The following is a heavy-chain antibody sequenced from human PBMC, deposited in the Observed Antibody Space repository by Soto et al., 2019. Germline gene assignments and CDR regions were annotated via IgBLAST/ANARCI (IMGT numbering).Heavy chain of an antibody. V-gene: IGHV1-2*02. CDR1: GYNFSDYY. J-gene: IGHJ5*02. D-gene: IGHD2-8*02. CDR2: VSPKSGGT. CDR3: AQEISGGGTLNWFDP. Sequence: QVQLVQSAAEVKKPGASVKVSCKASGYNFSDYYIHWVRQAPGQGLEWLGWVSPKSGGTNYAQKFKGRVTMTRDTSSNTVYMDLSGLKSDDTAVFYCAQEISGGGTLNWFDPWGQGTLVTVSS.